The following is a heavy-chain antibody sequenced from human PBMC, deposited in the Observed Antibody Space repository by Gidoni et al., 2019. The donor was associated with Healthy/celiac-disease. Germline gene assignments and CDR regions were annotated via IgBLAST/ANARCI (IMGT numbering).Heavy chain of an antibody. Sequence: QVQLVESGGGVVQPGRSLRLSCAASGFTFSSYAMHWVRQAPGKGLEWVAVISYDGSNKYYADSVKGRFTISRDNSKNTLYLQMNSLRAEDTAVYYCARGPVIVLMVYALDYWGQGTLVTVSS. V-gene: IGHV3-30-3*01. CDR2: ISYDGSNK. D-gene: IGHD2-8*01. CDR3: ARGPVIVLMVYALDY. CDR1: GFTFSSYA. J-gene: IGHJ4*02.